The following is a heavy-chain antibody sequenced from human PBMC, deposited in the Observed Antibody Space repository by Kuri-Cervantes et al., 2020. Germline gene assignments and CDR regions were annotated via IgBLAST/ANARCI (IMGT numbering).Heavy chain of an antibody. D-gene: IGHD3-3*01. CDR3: ARGTGVAPEVHTVSLGY. J-gene: IGHJ4*02. CDR2: ISSSGNTI. V-gene: IGHV3-48*01. CDR1: GGSISSSN. Sequence: GGSLRLSCAVSGGSISSSNWWCWVRQPPGKGLEWLSYISSSGNTIYYADSVKGRFTISRDNAKNSLYLQMSSLRADDTAMYYCARGTGVAPEVHTVSLGYWGQGTLVTVSS.